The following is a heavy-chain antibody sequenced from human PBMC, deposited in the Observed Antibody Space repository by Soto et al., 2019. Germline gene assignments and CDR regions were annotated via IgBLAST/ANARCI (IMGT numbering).Heavy chain of an antibody. CDR1: GFTFSSYG. CDR2: ISYDGSNK. J-gene: IGHJ6*03. D-gene: IGHD3-10*01. V-gene: IGHV3-30*03. CDR3: ASGVGKGYYYYYMDV. Sequence: GGSLRLSCAASGFTFSSYGMHWVRQAPGKGLEWVAVISYDGSNKYYADSVKGRFTISRDNSKNTLYLQMNSLRAEDTAVYYCASGVGKGYYYYYMDVWGKGTTVTVSS.